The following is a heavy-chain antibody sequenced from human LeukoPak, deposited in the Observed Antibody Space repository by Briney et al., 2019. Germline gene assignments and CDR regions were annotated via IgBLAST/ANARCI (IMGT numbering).Heavy chain of an antibody. CDR1: GFIFSNYG. CDR3: AKFPESHYYMDV. V-gene: IGHV3-33*06. CDR2: IWNDGSNK. J-gene: IGHJ6*03. Sequence: PGGSLRLSCAASGFIFSNYGMYWVRQAPDKRLEWVAVIWNDGSNKYYAASVKGRFTISRDNSKNTLYLQMNSLRAEDTAIYYCAKFPESHYYMDVWGKGTTVTVSS.